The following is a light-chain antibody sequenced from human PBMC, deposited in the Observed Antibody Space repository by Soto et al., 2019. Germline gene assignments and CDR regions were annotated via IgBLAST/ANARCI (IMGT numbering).Light chain of an antibody. J-gene: IGKJ4*01. Sequence: EIVLTQSPATLSLSPGERATLSCRASQSVSKYLAWYQQKPGQAPRLLIHDASNRATGIPARFSGSGSGTDFTLTISRLEPEDFGVYYGQQRSNWPQITFGGGTKVEIK. CDR3: QQRSNWPQIT. V-gene: IGKV3-11*01. CDR2: DAS. CDR1: QSVSKY.